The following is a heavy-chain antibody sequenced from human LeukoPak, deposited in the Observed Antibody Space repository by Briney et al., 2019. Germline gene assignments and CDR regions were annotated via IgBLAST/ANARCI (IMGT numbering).Heavy chain of an antibody. CDR2: ISSSSGTI. V-gene: IGHV3-48*04. D-gene: IGHD3-3*01. Sequence: GGSLRLSCAASGFTFSSYSMNWVRQAPGKGLEWVSYISSSSGTIYNADSVTGRFTISRDNAKNSLYLQMNSLRAKDTALYYCARGQGDFWSGYYYYYYMDVWGKGTTATVSS. J-gene: IGHJ6*03. CDR3: ARGQGDFWSGYYYYYYMDV. CDR1: GFTFSSYS.